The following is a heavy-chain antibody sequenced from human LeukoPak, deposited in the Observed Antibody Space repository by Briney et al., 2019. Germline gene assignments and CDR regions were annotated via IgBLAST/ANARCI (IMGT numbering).Heavy chain of an antibody. J-gene: IGHJ6*03. CDR1: GGSLSSYY. CDR2: IYYSGST. CDR3: ARDLRGGSGSYYLYYYYYMDV. D-gene: IGHD3-10*01. V-gene: IGHV4-59*01. Sequence: PSETLSLTCTVSGGSLSSYYWSWIRQPPGKGLEWIGYIYYSGSTNYNPSLKSRVTISVDTSKNQFSLKLSSVTAADTAVYYCARDLRGGSGSYYLYYYYYMDVWGKGTTVTVSS.